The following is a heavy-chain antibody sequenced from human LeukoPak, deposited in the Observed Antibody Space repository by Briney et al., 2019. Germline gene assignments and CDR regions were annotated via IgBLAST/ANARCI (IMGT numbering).Heavy chain of an antibody. J-gene: IGHJ6*03. CDR1: GYSFTSYW. D-gene: IGHD2/OR15-2a*01. CDR3: ARSSGRIYYYYYYYMDV. V-gene: IGHV5-51*01. CDR2: IYPGDSDT. Sequence: GESLEISCKGSGYSFTSYWIGWVRQMPGKGLEWMGIIYPGDSDTRYSPSFQGQVTISADKSISTAYLQWSSLKASDTAMYYCARSSGRIYYYYYYYMDVWGKGTTVTVSS.